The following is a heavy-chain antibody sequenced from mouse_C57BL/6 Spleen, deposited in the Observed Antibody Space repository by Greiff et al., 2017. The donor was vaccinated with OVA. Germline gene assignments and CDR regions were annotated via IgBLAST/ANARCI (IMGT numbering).Heavy chain of an antibody. J-gene: IGHJ2*01. V-gene: IGHV1-52*01. D-gene: IGHD3-2*02. CDR1: GYTFTSYW. CDR2: IDPSDSET. Sequence: QVQLKQPGAELVRPGSSVKLSCKASGYTFTSYWMHWVKQRPIQGLEWIGNIDPSDSETHYNQKFKDKATLTVDKSSSTAYMQLSSLTSEDSAVYYCARGSGYLDYWGQGTTLTVSS. CDR3: ARGSGYLDY.